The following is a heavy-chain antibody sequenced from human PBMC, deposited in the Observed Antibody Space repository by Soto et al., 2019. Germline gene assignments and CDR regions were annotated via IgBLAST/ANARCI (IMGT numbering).Heavy chain of an antibody. D-gene: IGHD3-22*01. CDR3: ARRLYYDSSGFEGGGMDV. J-gene: IGHJ6*02. CDR2: IYYSGTT. Sequence: PSESLSLTCTVSGGSISSSNYYWGWIRQPPGKGQEWIGRIYYSGTTYYNPSLKSRVTISVDTSKNQFSLKLSSVTAADTAVYYCARRLYYDSSGFEGGGMDVWGQGTTVT. V-gene: IGHV4-39*01. CDR1: GGSISSSNYY.